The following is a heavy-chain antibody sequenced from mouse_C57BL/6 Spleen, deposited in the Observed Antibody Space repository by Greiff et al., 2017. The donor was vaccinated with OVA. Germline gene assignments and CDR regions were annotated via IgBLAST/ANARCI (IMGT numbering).Heavy chain of an antibody. CDR3: ARDNYYGSSYAYYFDY. J-gene: IGHJ2*01. V-gene: IGHV1-64*01. CDR1: GYTFTSYW. Sequence: QVQLQQPGAELVKPGASVKLSCKASGYTFTSYWMHWVKQRPGQGLEWIGMIHPNSGSTNYNEKFKSKATLTVDKSSSTAYMQLSSLTSEDSAVYYCARDNYYGSSYAYYFDYWGQGTTLTVSS. D-gene: IGHD1-1*01. CDR2: IHPNSGST.